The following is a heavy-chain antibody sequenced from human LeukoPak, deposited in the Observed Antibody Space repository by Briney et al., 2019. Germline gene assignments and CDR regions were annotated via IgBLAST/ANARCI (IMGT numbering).Heavy chain of an antibody. D-gene: IGHD4-17*01. CDR2: IRYDGSNK. CDR1: GFTFSSYG. CDR3: AKGYGDYVADAFDI. J-gene: IGHJ3*02. Sequence: TGGSLRLSCAASGFTFSSYGRHWVRQAPGKGLEWVAFIRYDGSNKYYADSVKGRFTISRDNSKNTLYLQMNSLRAEDTAVYYCAKGYGDYVADAFDIWGQGTMVTVSS. V-gene: IGHV3-30*02.